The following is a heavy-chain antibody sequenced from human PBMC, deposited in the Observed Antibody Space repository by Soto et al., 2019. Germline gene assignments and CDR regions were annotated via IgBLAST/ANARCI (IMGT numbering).Heavy chain of an antibody. CDR3: ARGYCSGGSCYPHDY. J-gene: IGHJ4*02. D-gene: IGHD2-15*01. CDR2: IYYSGST. CDR1: GGSISSGDYY. V-gene: IGHV4-30-4*01. Sequence: SETLSLTCTVSGGSISSGDYYWSWIRQPPGKGLEWIGYIYYSGSTYYNPSLKSRVTISVDTSKNQFSLKLSSVTAADTAVYYCARGYCSGGSCYPHDYWGQGTLVTVSS.